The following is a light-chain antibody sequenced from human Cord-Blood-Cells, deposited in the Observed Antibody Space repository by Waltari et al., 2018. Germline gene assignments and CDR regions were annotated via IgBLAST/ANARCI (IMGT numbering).Light chain of an antibody. CDR3: SSYTSSSTYV. Sequence: QSALTQPASVSGSPGQSIPISCTGTSSDVGGYNYVPWYQQHPGKAPKLMIYEVSNRPSGVSNRFSGSKSGNTASLTISGLQAEDEADYYCSSYTSSSTYVFGTGIKVTVL. V-gene: IGLV2-14*01. CDR2: EVS. CDR1: SSDVGGYNY. J-gene: IGLJ1*01.